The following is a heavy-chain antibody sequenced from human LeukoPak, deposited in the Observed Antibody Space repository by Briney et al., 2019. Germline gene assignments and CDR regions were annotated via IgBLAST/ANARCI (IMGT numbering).Heavy chain of an antibody. V-gene: IGHV1-18*01. D-gene: IGHD5-18*01. CDR2: ISGYNGNT. J-gene: IGHJ4*02. CDR3: ARGREIPAIGLDY. CDR1: GYTFTNDG. Sequence: ASVKVSCKASGYTFTNDGISWVRQAPRQGLEWMGWISGYNGNTMYSQKLQGRVTMTTDTSTSTAYMELRSLTSDDTAVYYCARGREIPAIGLDYWGQGTLVTVSS.